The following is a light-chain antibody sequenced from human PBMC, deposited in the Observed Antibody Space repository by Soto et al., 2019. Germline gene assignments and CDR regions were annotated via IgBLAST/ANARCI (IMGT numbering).Light chain of an antibody. CDR2: GNS. Sequence: QSVLTQPPSASGTPGQRVTISCSGSSSNIGSNYVYWYQQLPGTAPKLLIYGNSQRPSGVPDRFSDSKSGTSASLAISGLQSEHEADYYCASWDDSLNGRVFGGGTKLTVL. J-gene: IGLJ2*01. CDR1: SSNIGSNY. CDR3: ASWDDSLNGRV. V-gene: IGLV1-44*01.